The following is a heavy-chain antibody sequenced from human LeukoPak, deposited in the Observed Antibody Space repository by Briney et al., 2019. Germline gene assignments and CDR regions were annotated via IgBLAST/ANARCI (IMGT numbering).Heavy chain of an antibody. Sequence: GGSLRLSCAPSGFTFSSHAMSWVRQAPGKGLEWVSGISGNGAGTYYRDSVKGRFTISRDNSKNTIYLQMDSLRAEDTAVYYCAKVSWESTSQDFDCWGQGTLVIVSS. CDR3: AKVSWESTSQDFDC. J-gene: IGHJ4*02. CDR1: GFTFSSHA. CDR2: ISGNGAGT. D-gene: IGHD5/OR15-5a*01. V-gene: IGHV3-23*01.